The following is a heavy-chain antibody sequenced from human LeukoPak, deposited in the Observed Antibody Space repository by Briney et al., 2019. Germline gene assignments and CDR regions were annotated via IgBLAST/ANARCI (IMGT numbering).Heavy chain of an antibody. Sequence: GASVKVSCKASGCTFTGYYMHWVRQAPGQGLEWMGWINPNSGGANYAQKFQGRVTMTRNTSISTAYMELSSLRSEDTAVYYCASKTGWDNDYWGQGTLVTVSS. D-gene: IGHD1-26*01. CDR2: INPNSGGA. J-gene: IGHJ4*02. CDR1: GCTFTGYY. CDR3: ASKTGWDNDY. V-gene: IGHV1-2*02.